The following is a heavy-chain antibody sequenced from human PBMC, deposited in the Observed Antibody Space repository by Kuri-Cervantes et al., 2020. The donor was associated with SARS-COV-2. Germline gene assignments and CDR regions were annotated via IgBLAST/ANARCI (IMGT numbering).Heavy chain of an antibody. V-gene: IGHV3-72*01. D-gene: IGHD3-3*01. Sequence: GESLKISCAASGFTFSDHYMDWVRQAPGEGLEWVGRSRNKANSYTTEYAASVRGRFTISRDNSKNSLNLQMNSPRAEDTAVYYCARVSGYYDFWSASDYYYMDVWGKGTTVTVSS. CDR1: GFTFSDHY. CDR3: ARVSGYYDFWSASDYYYMDV. J-gene: IGHJ6*03. CDR2: SRNKANSYTT.